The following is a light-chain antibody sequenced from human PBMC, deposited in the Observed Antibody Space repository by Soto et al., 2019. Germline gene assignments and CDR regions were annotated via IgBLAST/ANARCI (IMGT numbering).Light chain of an antibody. V-gene: IGKV3-20*01. CDR3: QQYGGAPYT. CDR1: QSVSSDY. Sequence: DIVLTQSPGTLSLSPGERATLSCRTSQSVSSDYLAWYQQNPGQPPNLLIYGASNRATGIPDRFSGSGSGTDFTLTISRLEPEDFAVYYCQQYGGAPYTFGQGTKLEIK. J-gene: IGKJ2*01. CDR2: GAS.